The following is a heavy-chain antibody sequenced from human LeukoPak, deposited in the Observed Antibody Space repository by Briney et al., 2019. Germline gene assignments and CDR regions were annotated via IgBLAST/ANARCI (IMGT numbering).Heavy chain of an antibody. CDR2: IIPILGIA. V-gene: IGHV1-69*04. D-gene: IGHD6-13*01. CDR1: GGTFSSYA. CDR3: ASGESSSWDY. J-gene: IGHJ4*02. Sequence: SVKVSCKASGGTFSSYAISWVRQAPGQGLEWMGRIIPILGIANYAQKFQGRVTITADKSTSTAYMELRSLRSDDTAVYYCASGESSSWDYWGQGTLVTVSS.